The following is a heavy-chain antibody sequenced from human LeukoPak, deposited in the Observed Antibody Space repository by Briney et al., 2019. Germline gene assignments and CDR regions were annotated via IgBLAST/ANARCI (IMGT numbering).Heavy chain of an antibody. CDR3: ARGKSSPHAFDI. Sequence: SETLSLTCAVYGGSLSGYYWSWLRQSPGKGLEWIGKINHSGSSNYNPSLTSRVTTSVDTSKNQFSLKLTSVTAADTAVYYCARGKSSPHAFDIWGQGTMVTVSS. V-gene: IGHV4-34*01. CDR2: INHSGSS. J-gene: IGHJ3*02. CDR1: GGSLSGYY.